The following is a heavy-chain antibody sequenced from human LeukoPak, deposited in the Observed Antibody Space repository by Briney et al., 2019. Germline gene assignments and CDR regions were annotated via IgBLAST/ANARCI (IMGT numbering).Heavy chain of an antibody. CDR3: AGGFRGAWYLDY. V-gene: IGHV3-53*01. CDR2: IYSGDNT. Sequence: GGSLRLSCAASGFTVSSNSMTWFRQAPGKGLEWVSIIYSGDNTYYADSVEGRFTISRDNSKNTLYLQMNSLTAEDTAVYYCAGGFRGAWYLDYWGQGTLVTVSS. J-gene: IGHJ4*02. D-gene: IGHD4/OR15-4a*01. CDR1: GFTVSSNS.